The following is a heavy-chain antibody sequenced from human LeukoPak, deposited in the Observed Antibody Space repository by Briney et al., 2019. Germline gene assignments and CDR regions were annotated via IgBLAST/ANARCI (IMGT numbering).Heavy chain of an antibody. D-gene: IGHD1-26*01. J-gene: IGHJ5*02. V-gene: IGHV1-18*01. Sequence: ASVKASCKASGYTFTSYGISWVRQAPGQGLEWMGWISAYNGNTNYAQRLQGRVTMTTDTSTSTAYMELRSLRSDDTAVYYCARDLEWELLGSNWFDPWGQGTLVTVSS. CDR1: GYTFTSYG. CDR3: ARDLEWELLGSNWFDP. CDR2: ISAYNGNT.